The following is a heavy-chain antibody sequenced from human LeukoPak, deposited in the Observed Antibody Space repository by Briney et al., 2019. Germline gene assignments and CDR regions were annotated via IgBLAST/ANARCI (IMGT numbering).Heavy chain of an antibody. J-gene: IGHJ4*02. CDR3: AKGGGYYAY. Sequence: SETLSLTCTVSGGSISYYYWSWIRQPPGKGLEWIGCIYYSGSTNYNPSLKSRVTISVDTSKNQFSLKLNSVTAADTAVYYCAKGGGYYAYWGQGTLVTVSS. D-gene: IGHD3-22*01. V-gene: IGHV4-59*01. CDR1: GGSISYYY. CDR2: IYYSGST.